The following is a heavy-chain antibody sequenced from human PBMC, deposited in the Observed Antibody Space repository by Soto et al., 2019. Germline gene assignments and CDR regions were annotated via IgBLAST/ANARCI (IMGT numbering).Heavy chain of an antibody. CDR2: ISSSSSYI. Sequence: PGGSLRLSCAASGFTFSSYSMNWVRQAPGKGLEWVSSISSSSSYIYYADSVKGRFTISRDNARNSLYLQMNSLRAEDTAVYYCARDRRPNGMDVWGQGTTVTVSS. V-gene: IGHV3-21*01. CDR1: GFTFSSYS. J-gene: IGHJ6*02. CDR3: ARDRRPNGMDV.